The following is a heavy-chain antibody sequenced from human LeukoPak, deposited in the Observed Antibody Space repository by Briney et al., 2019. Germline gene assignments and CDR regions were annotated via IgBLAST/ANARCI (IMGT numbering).Heavy chain of an antibody. CDR2: IIPIYGTA. CDR1: GGTFSSYA. Sequence: GASVKVSCKASGGTFSSYAISWVRQAPAQGLEWMGGIIPIYGTANYAQKFQGRVTITADESTSTAYMELSSLRSEDTAVYYCARDGGCSSTSCFIRGRRFDPWGQGTLVTVSS. V-gene: IGHV1-69*13. CDR3: ARDGGCSSTSCFIRGRRFDP. D-gene: IGHD2-2*01. J-gene: IGHJ5*02.